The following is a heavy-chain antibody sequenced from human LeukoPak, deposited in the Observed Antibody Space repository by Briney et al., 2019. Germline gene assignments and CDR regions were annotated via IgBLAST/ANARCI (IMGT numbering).Heavy chain of an antibody. CDR3: ARGPQRGAAANYYGMDV. D-gene: IGHD2-2*01. V-gene: IGHV3-74*01. Sequence: GGSLRLSCAASGFTLSNYWMHWVRQAPGKGLVWVARINSDGSSTSYADSVKGRFTISRDNAKSTLYLQMNSLRSVDRAVYYCARGPQRGAAANYYGMDVWGQGTMVTVSS. J-gene: IGHJ6*02. CDR1: GFTLSNYW. CDR2: INSDGSST.